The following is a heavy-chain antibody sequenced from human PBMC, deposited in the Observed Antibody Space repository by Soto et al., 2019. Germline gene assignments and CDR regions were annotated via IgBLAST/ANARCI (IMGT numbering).Heavy chain of an antibody. CDR1: GGAFGRYS. D-gene: IGHD4-17*01. Sequence: QVQLEQSGPEVRRPGTSVKVSCKASGGAFGRYSVSWVRQAPGQGLEWIGGVIPVFNTSNYSLKFQGRVAISADESASTVLMELRSLRSEDTALYYCERGDEMTAVTIFEYWGQGTLVTVSS. CDR2: VIPVFNTS. V-gene: IGHV1-69*01. J-gene: IGHJ4*02. CDR3: ERGDEMTAVTIFEY.